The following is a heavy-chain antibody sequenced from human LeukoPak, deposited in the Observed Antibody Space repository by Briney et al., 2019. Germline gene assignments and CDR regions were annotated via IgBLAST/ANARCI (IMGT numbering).Heavy chain of an antibody. Sequence: GGSLRLSCAASGFSFSSHGMNWVRQAPGKGLEWVSGISPSGDITYYTDSVRGRFTISRDNFKNTLSLQVNSLRAEDTAMYYCAKDDDWGRYKHWGQGTLVTVSS. CDR1: GFSFSSHG. D-gene: IGHD3-16*01. CDR2: ISPSGDIT. J-gene: IGHJ1*01. CDR3: AKDDDWGRYKH. V-gene: IGHV3-23*01.